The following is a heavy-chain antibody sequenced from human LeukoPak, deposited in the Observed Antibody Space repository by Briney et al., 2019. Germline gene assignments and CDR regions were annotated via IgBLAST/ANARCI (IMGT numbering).Heavy chain of an antibody. D-gene: IGHD3-10*01. CDR2: IYYSGST. V-gene: IGHV4-39*07. CDR3: ARDRSPFDY. CDR1: GGSISSTSYY. Sequence: SETLSLTCTVSGGSISSTSYYWGWIRQPPGKGLEWIGSIYYSGSTYYNPSLKSRVTISVDTSKNQFSLKLSSVTAADTAVYYCARDRSPFDYWGQGTLVTVSS. J-gene: IGHJ4*02.